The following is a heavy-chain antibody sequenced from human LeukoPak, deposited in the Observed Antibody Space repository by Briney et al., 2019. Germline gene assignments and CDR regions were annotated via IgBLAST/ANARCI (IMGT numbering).Heavy chain of an antibody. CDR1: GFTFSNHG. Sequence: SGGSLRLSCAASGFTFSNHGMHWVRQAPGKGLEWVAVIWYDGSNKNYPDSVKGRFTISRDNSKNTLFLQMNSLRAEDTAVFFCAREDYNDSGWYFDLSGRGTLVTVSS. D-gene: IGHD3-22*01. J-gene: IGHJ2*01. CDR3: AREDYNDSGWYFDL. CDR2: IWYDGSNK. V-gene: IGHV3-33*01.